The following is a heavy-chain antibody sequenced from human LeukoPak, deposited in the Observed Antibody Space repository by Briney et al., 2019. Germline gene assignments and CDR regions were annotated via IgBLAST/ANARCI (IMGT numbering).Heavy chain of an antibody. CDR3: ARAPQLLWFGELLFGGLDP. Sequence: SETLSLTCAVYGGSFSGYYWSWIRQPPGKGLEWIGEINHSGSTNYNPSLKSRVTISVDTSKNQFSLKLSSVTAADTAVYYCARAPQLLWFGELLFGGLDPWGQGTLVTVSS. CDR2: INHSGST. CDR1: GGSFSGYY. V-gene: IGHV4-34*01. J-gene: IGHJ5*02. D-gene: IGHD3-10*01.